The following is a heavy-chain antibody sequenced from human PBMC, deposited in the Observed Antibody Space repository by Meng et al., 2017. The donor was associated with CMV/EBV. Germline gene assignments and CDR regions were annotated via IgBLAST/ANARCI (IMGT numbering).Heavy chain of an antibody. CDR3: ARDGEQQLVDYYYGMDV. CDR1: GGTFSSYA. CDR2: IIPIFGTA. D-gene: IGHD6-13*01. V-gene: IGHV1-69*05. J-gene: IGHJ6*02. Sequence: SVKVSCKASGGTFSSYAISWVRQAPGQGLEWMGGIIPIFGTANYAQKFQGRVTMTRDTSTSTVYMELSSLRSEDTAVYYCARDGEQQLVDYYYGMDVWGQGTTVTVSS.